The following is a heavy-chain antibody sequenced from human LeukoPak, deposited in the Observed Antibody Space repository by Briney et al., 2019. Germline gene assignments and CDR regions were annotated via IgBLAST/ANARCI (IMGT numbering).Heavy chain of an antibody. J-gene: IGHJ5*02. CDR3: ARGGVGQQLVFWFDP. CDR1: GGTFSSYA. V-gene: IGHV1-69*13. D-gene: IGHD6-13*01. Sequence: VASVKVSCKASGGTFSSYAISWVRQAPGQGLEWMGGIIPIFGTANYAQKFQGRVTITADESTSTAYMELSSLRSEDTAVYYCARGGVGQQLVFWFDPWGQGTLVTVSP. CDR2: IIPIFGTA.